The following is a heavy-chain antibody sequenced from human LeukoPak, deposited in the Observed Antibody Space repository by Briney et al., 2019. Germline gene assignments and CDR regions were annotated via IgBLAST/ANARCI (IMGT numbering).Heavy chain of an antibody. Sequence: ASVKVSCKASGYPFTSYDIHWVRQAAGHGLEWMSWMTPNSEKRAYAQKFQGRVTMTRDTSISTAYMELSRLRSDDTAVYYCARVLGYCSSTSCSGAFDIWGQGTMVTVSS. CDR3: ARVLGYCSSTSCSGAFDI. CDR2: MTPNSEKR. D-gene: IGHD2-2*01. CDR1: GYPFTSYD. J-gene: IGHJ3*02. V-gene: IGHV1-8*01.